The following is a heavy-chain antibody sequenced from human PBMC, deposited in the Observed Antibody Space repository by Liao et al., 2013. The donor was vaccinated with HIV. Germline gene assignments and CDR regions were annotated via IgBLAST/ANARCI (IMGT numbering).Heavy chain of an antibody. CDR3: ASTGPHSWNRPNDY. CDR2: VNQSGGT. J-gene: IGHJ4*02. Sequence: QVDLQQWGTGLLPPSETLSLTCAVYGYPLSSSRYWSWIRQSPGGRLEWIGEVNQSGGTNYNPSFKSRATISRDTSKNQFSLKLRSVTAADTAVYYCASTGPHSWNRPNDYWGQGTLVTVSS. CDR1: GYPLSSSRY. D-gene: IGHD1-20*01. V-gene: IGHV4-34*01.